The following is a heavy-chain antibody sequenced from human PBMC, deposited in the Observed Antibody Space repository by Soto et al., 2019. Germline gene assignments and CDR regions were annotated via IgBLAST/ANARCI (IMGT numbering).Heavy chain of an antibody. V-gene: IGHV4-39*02. Sequence: ETLSLTCPVSGGSIATSSYFWAWIRRPPGKGLEWIGSIDYRGTIYNNPSLKSRVTISVDTSKNHFSLKLDSVTAADTDLYYCSRRAPEGFDPWGQGTLVTVSS. CDR2: IDYRGTI. CDR3: SRRAPEGFDP. J-gene: IGHJ5*02. CDR1: GGSIATSSYF.